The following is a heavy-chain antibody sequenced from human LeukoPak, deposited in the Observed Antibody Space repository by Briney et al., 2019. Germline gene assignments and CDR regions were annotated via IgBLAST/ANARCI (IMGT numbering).Heavy chain of an antibody. CDR2: IKPNSGGP. D-gene: IGHD2-15*01. J-gene: IGHJ6*03. V-gene: IGHV1-2*06. Sequence: ASLKVSCKASGYTFTGYYMHWVRQAPGQGLDWMGRIKPNSGGPNYEQKFHGRVTMTRAPSISTAYMELSRLRSDDTAVYYCAGDRPSYCSGGSCYYMDVWGKGTTVTVSS. CDR3: AGDRPSYCSGGSCYYMDV. CDR1: GYTFTGYY.